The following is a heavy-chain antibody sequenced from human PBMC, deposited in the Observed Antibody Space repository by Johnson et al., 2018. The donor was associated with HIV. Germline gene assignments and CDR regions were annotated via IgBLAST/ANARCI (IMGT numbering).Heavy chain of an antibody. Sequence: MLLVESGGGLVQSGGSLRLSCEASRITVGSNYMSWVRRAPGKGLEWVSVIFSAGDTYYADSVKGRCTISRDNSKNMLYLQMNSLRPDDTAVYYCARDGRDLVTRGGFDIWGPGTVVTVSS. J-gene: IGHJ3*02. CDR3: ARDGRDLVTRGGFDI. CDR1: RITVGSNY. D-gene: IGHD5-18*01. V-gene: IGHV3-66*02. CDR2: IFSAGDT.